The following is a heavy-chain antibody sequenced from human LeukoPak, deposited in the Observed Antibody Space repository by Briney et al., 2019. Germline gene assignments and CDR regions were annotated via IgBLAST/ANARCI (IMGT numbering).Heavy chain of an antibody. D-gene: IGHD2-2*01. V-gene: IGHV1-69*13. J-gene: IGHJ5*02. CDR1: GGTFSSYA. CDR3: ARDPPLGCSSPSCYVTEGFDP. CDR2: IIPIFGTA. Sequence: ASGKVSCKASGGTFSSYAIGWVRQAPGQGLEWMGGIIPIFGTANYAQKFQGRVTITADESTSTAYMELSSLRSEDTAVYYCARDPPLGCSSPSCYVTEGFDPWGQGTLVTVSS.